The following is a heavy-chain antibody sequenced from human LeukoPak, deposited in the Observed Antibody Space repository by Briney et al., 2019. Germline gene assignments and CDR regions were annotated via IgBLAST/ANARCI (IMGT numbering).Heavy chain of an antibody. D-gene: IGHD2-2*01. CDR1: GGSISSYY. CDR2: IYSSWST. CDR3: ARGIYCSGNSCYYYYYYMDV. Sequence: SETLSLTCTVSGGSISSYYWSWIRQPAGKGLEWIGRIYSSWSTNYSPSLKSRVTMSVDTSKNQFSLKLSSVTAADTAVYYCARGIYCSGNSCYYYYYYMDVWGKGTTVTVSS. J-gene: IGHJ6*03. V-gene: IGHV4-4*07.